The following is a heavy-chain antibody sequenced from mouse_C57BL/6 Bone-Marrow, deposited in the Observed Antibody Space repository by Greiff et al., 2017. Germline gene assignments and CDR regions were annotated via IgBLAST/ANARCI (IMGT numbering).Heavy chain of an antibody. CDR1: GYTFTSYG. J-gene: IGHJ2*01. Sequence: QVQLQQSGAELARPGASVKLSCKASGYTFTSYGISWVKQRTGQGLEWIGEIYPRSGNTYYNEKFKGKATLTADKSSSTAYMELRSLTSADSAVYFCARRGDGYYPDYWGQGTTLTVSS. CDR2: IYPRSGNT. CDR3: ARRGDGYYPDY. D-gene: IGHD2-3*01. V-gene: IGHV1-81*01.